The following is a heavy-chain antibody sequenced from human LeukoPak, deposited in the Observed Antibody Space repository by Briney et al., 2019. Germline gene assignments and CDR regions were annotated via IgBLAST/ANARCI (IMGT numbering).Heavy chain of an antibody. J-gene: IGHJ4*02. CDR3: ASVPEKGSSGYLY. CDR1: GGSISSSNW. V-gene: IGHV4-4*02. Sequence: SGTLSLTCAVSGGSISSSNWWSWVRQPPVKGLEWIGEIYHSGSTNYNPSLKSRVTISVDKSKNQFSLKLSSVTAADTAVYYCASVPEKGSSGYLYWGQGTLVTVSS. CDR2: IYHSGST. D-gene: IGHD3-22*01.